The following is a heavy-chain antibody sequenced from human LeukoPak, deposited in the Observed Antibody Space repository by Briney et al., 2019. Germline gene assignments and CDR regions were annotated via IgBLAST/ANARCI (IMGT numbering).Heavy chain of an antibody. D-gene: IGHD2-8*01. CDR1: GFTFSSYA. CDR2: ISDTGATT. V-gene: IGHV3-23*01. J-gene: IGHJ4*02. CDR3: AKDTSIGRYCINGVCSPFDY. Sequence: PGGSLRLSCAGSGFTFSSYAMSWVRQAPGKGLEWVSAISDTGATTYDADSVKGRFTISRDNSRSTLYLQMNSLRAEDTALYYCAKDTSIGRYCINGVCSPFDYWGQGTLVTVSS.